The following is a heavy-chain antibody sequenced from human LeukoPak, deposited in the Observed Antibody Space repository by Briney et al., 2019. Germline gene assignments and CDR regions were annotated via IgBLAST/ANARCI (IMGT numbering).Heavy chain of an antibody. CDR1: GFTFSSYS. Sequence: PGGSLRLSCAASGFTFSSYSMNWVRQAPGKGLEWVSYISSSGTTIYYADSVKGRFTISRDNAKNSLYLQMNSLRAEDTAVYYCARETSVGYYDFWSLLGRGYYYYYMDVWGKGTTVTVSS. D-gene: IGHD3-3*01. CDR3: ARETSVGYYDFWSLLGRGYYYYYMDV. CDR2: ISSSGTTI. J-gene: IGHJ6*03. V-gene: IGHV3-48*04.